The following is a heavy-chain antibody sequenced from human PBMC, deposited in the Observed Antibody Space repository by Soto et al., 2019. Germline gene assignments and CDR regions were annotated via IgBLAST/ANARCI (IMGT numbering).Heavy chain of an antibody. V-gene: IGHV3-49*03. J-gene: IGHJ4*02. D-gene: IGHD1-1*01. CDR2: IRSKAYGGTT. CDR3: TRWKESYSDY. CDR1: GFIFGDYA. Sequence: PGGSLRLSCAPSGFIFGDYALSWFRQAPGKGLEWVAFIRSKAYGGTTEYAASVKGRFTISGDDSKSVAYLQMNSLKIEDTAVYYCTRWKESYSDYWGQGTLVTVSS.